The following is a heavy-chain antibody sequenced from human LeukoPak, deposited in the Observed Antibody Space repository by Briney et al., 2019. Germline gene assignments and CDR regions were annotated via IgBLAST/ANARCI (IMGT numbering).Heavy chain of an antibody. Sequence: GGSLRLSCAASGLTLSSYSMNWVRQAPGKGLEWVSYISSSSSTIYYADSVKGRFTISRDNAKNSLYLQMNSLRDEDTAVYYCARDVSVGPNAYYFDYWGQGTLVTVSS. V-gene: IGHV3-48*02. CDR1: GLTLSSYS. D-gene: IGHD1-26*01. J-gene: IGHJ4*02. CDR3: ARDVSVGPNAYYFDY. CDR2: ISSSSSTI.